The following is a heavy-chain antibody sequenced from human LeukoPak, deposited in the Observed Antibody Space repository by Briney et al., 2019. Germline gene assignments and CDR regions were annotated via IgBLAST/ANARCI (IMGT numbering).Heavy chain of an antibody. Sequence: AETLSLTCTVSGGSISSSSYYWGWIRQPPGKGLEWIGSIYYSGTTYYNPSLKSRVTISVGTSKNQFSLKLSSVTAADTAVYYCASSIAAAGTYQALDYWGQGTLVTVSS. CDR1: GGSISSSSYY. CDR3: ASSIAAAGTYQALDY. V-gene: IGHV4-39*01. D-gene: IGHD6-13*01. CDR2: IYYSGTT. J-gene: IGHJ4*02.